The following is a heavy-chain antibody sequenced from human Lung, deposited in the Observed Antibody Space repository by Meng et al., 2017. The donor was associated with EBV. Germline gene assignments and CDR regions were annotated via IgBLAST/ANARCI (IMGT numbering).Heavy chain of an antibody. Sequence: EVQLVESGXXXXXPXXSXXLSCAASGFTFSSYSMNWVRQAPGKGLEWVSSISSSSSYIYYADSVKGRFTISRDNAKNSLYLQMNSLRAEDTAVYYCARMYSGSYYGYFQHWGQGTLVTVSS. V-gene: IGHV3-21*01. D-gene: IGHD1-26*01. CDR2: ISSSSSYI. CDR3: ARMYSGSYYGYFQH. CDR1: GFTFSSYS. J-gene: IGHJ1*01.